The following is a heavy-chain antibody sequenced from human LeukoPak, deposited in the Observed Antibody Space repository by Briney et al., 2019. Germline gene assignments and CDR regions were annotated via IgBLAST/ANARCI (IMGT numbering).Heavy chain of an antibody. CDR1: GFTVSSNS. CDR3: ARGPSGYHNT. J-gene: IGHJ4*02. V-gene: IGHV3-66*01. Sequence: GGSLRLSCTVSGFTVSSNSMSWVRQAPGKGLEWVSFIYSDNTHYADSVKGRFTISRDNSKNTLYLQMNSLRDEDTAVYYCARGPSGYHNTGGQGTLVTVSS. D-gene: IGHD5-12*01. CDR2: IYSDNT.